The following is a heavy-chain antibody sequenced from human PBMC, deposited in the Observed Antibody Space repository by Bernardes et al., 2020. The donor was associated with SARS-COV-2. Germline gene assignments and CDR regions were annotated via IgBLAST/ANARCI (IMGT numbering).Heavy chain of an antibody. J-gene: IGHJ4*02. CDR1: GFTFSSYW. Sequence: GGSLRLSCVASGFTFSSYWMHWVRQGPGKGLVWVSRINSDGRTTTYADSVKGRFTISRDNGKNTLYLQMNSLRAEDTAVYYCVRGPSDGHGRFEYWGQGALVTVSS. CDR3: VRGPSDGHGRFEY. CDR2: INSDGRTT. V-gene: IGHV3-74*01.